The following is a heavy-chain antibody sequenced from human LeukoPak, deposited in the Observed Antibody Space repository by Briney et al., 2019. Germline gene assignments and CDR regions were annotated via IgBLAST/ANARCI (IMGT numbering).Heavy chain of an antibody. V-gene: IGHV1-24*01. CDR3: ASSPGYSSRVWFDP. Sequence: APVKVSCKVSGYTLTELSMHWVRQAPGKGLEWMGGFDPEDGETIYAQKFQGRVTMTEGTSTDTAYMELSSLRSEDTAVYYCASSPGYSSRVWFDPWGQGTLVTVSS. CDR2: FDPEDGET. D-gene: IGHD6-13*01. CDR1: GYTLTELS. J-gene: IGHJ5*02.